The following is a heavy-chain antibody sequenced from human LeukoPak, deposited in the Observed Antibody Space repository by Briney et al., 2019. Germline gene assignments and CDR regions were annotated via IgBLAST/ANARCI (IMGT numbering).Heavy chain of an antibody. D-gene: IGHD1-26*01. CDR3: ARANSGSYGPEDYYYYMDV. CDR1: GYTFTSYD. V-gene: IGHV1-8*03. Sequence: GASVKVSCKASGYTFTSYDINWLRQATGQGLEWMGWMNPNSGNTGYAQKFQGRVTITRNTSISTAYMELCSLRSEDTAVYYCARANSGSYGPEDYYYYMDVWGKGTTVTVSS. CDR2: MNPNSGNT. J-gene: IGHJ6*03.